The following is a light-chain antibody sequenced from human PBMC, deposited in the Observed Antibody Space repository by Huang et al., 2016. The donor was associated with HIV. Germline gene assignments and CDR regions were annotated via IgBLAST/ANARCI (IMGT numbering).Light chain of an antibody. CDR1: QSISTY. Sequence: IQMTQSPTSLSASVGDRVSIACRASQSISTYLNRYQQKPGKAPKLLISSASALHSGVPSRFSGSGSGTDFTLTIRGLQLDDFATYYCQQSYSALSSFGPGTRL. J-gene: IGKJ5*01. V-gene: IGKV1-39*01. CDR3: QQSYSALSS. CDR2: SAS.